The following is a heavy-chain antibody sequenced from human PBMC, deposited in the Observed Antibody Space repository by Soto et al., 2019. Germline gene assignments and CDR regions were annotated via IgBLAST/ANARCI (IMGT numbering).Heavy chain of an antibody. V-gene: IGHV6-1*01. D-gene: IGHD6-6*01. CDR3: ARDFIAARPIMGDY. CDR2: SYYRSKWYN. J-gene: IGHJ4*02. Sequence: SQTLSLTCVISGDSVSSNSAAWNWIRQSPSRGLEWLGRSYYRSKWYNDYAVSVKSRITINPDTSKNQFSLQLNSVTPEDTAVYYCARDFIAARPIMGDYWGQGTLVTVSS. CDR1: GDSVSSNSAA.